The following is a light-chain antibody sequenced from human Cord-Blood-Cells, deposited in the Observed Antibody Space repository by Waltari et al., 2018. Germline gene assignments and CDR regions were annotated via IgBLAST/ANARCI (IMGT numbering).Light chain of an antibody. V-gene: IGLV1-44*01. CDR3: AAWDDSLNGV. Sequence: QSVLTQPTSASGTPGQRVTISCSGSSSNIGSNTVTWYQQLPGTAPKLLIYSNNQRPSGVPDRFSGSKSGTSASLAISELQSEDEADYYCAAWDDSLNGVFGGGTKLTVL. CDR1: SSNIGSNT. CDR2: SNN. J-gene: IGLJ3*02.